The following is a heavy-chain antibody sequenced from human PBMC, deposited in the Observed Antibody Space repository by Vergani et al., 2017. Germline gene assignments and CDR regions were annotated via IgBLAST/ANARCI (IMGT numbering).Heavy chain of an antibody. CDR1: GGTFSSYT. J-gene: IGHJ6*02. Sequence: QVQLVQSGAEVKKPGSSVKVSCKASGGTFSSYTISWVRQAPGQGLEWMGRIIPILGIANYAQKLQGRVTITADKSTSTAYMELSSLRSEDTAVYYCARGPGGYCSSTSCYTGRYGMDVWGQGTTVTVSS. CDR3: ARGPGGYCSSTSCYTGRYGMDV. CDR2: IIPILGIA. V-gene: IGHV1-69*02. D-gene: IGHD2-2*02.